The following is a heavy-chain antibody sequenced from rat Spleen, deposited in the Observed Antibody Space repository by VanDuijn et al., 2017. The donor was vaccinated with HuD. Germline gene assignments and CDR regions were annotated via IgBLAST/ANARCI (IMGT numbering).Heavy chain of an antibody. CDR1: GYSITSNY. J-gene: IGHJ2*01. CDR3: ARRRGQVYNNYFDY. D-gene: IGHD1-10*01. V-gene: IGHV3-3*01. Sequence: EVQLQESGPGLVKPSQSLSLTCSVTGYSITSNYWSWIRKFPGNKLEWMGYINSEGTTNYNPSLKSRISITRDTSKNQFFLQLNSVTTEDTATYYCARRRGQVYNNYFDYWGQGVMVTVSS. CDR2: INSEGTT.